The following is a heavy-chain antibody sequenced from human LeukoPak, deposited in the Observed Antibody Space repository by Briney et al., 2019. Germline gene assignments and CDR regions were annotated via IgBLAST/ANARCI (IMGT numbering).Heavy chain of an antibody. J-gene: IGHJ4*02. CDR2: ILPVFGSA. D-gene: IGHD3-10*01. CDR3: AREPAMFRGDRYFDY. Sequence: VASVKVSCKASGYTFTSYGISWVRQAPGQGLEYVGGILPVFGSAHYAQKFQGRVTITADESTTTAYMEVSSLRSEDTAVYYCAREPAMFRGDRYFDYWGQGTLVTVSS. CDR1: GYTFTSYG. V-gene: IGHV1-69*13.